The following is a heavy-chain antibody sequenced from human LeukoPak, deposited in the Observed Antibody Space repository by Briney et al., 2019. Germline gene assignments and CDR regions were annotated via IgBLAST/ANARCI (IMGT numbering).Heavy chain of an antibody. Sequence: PSETLSLTCTVSGDSIRSYYWSGLRQPPGKGVEGVSYISSSSSTIYYADSVKGRFTISRHNAKNPLYLQMHSLRAQDTAMYYCARDREGFGESYFDYWGQGTLVTVSS. CDR3: ARDREGFGESYFDY. V-gene: IGHV3-48*01. CDR1: GDSIRSYY. J-gene: IGHJ4*02. D-gene: IGHD3-10*01. CDR2: ISSSSSTI.